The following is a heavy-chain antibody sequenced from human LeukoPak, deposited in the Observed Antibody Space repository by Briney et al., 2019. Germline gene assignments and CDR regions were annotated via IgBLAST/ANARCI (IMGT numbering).Heavy chain of an antibody. D-gene: IGHD1-26*01. CDR2: IIPIFGTA. J-gene: IGHJ4*02. CDR1: GGTFSSYA. CDR3: ARDRSGSYYSYFDY. Sequence: ASVKVSCKASGGTFSSYAISWVRQAPGQGLEWMGGIIPIFGTANYAQKFQGRVTITADESTSTAYMGLSSLRSEDTAVYYCARDRSGSYYSYFDYWGQGTLVTVSS. V-gene: IGHV1-69*13.